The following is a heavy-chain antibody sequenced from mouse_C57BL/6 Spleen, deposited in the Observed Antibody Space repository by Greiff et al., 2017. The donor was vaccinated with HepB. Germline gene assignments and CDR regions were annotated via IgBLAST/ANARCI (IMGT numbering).Heavy chain of an antibody. CDR3: ARGSTMITRYYFDY. D-gene: IGHD2-4*01. J-gene: IGHJ2*01. Sequence: EVQRVESGGGLVKPGGSLKLSCAASGFTFSSYAMSWVRQTPEKRLEWVATISDGGSYTYYPDNVKGRFTISRDNAKNNLYLQMSHLKSEDTAMYYCARGSTMITRYYFDYWGQGTTLTVSS. CDR1: GFTFSSYA. V-gene: IGHV5-4*01. CDR2: ISDGGSYT.